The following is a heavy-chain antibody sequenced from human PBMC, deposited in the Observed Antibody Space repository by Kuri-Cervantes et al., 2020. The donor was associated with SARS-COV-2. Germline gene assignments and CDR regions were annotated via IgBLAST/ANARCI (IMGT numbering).Heavy chain of an antibody. Sequence: SQTLSLTCDVSNLPITGDYYRGWIRQPPGKGLEWIGSIYHSGSTYYNPSLKSRVTIPVDTSKNQFSLKLSSVTAADTAVYYCARDGYSGSYSDNWFDPWGQGTLVTVSS. CDR3: ARDGYSGSYSDNWFDP. J-gene: IGHJ5*02. V-gene: IGHV4-38-2*02. D-gene: IGHD1-26*01. CDR1: NLPITGDYY. CDR2: IYHSGST.